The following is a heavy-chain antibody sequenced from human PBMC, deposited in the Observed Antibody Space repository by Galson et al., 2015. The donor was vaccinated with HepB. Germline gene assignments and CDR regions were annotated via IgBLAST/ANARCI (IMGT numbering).Heavy chain of an antibody. Sequence: LSLTCSVSGDSISSGGYYWSWIRQHPGKGLEWIGYIYYSGNTYYNPSLKSRVTISLDTSQNQFSLKVSSVTAADTALYYCARHYNNYLDPWGQGTLVTVSS. J-gene: IGHJ5*02. CDR3: ARHYNNYLDP. CDR1: GDSISSGGYY. V-gene: IGHV4-31*03. D-gene: IGHD4-11*01. CDR2: IYYSGNT.